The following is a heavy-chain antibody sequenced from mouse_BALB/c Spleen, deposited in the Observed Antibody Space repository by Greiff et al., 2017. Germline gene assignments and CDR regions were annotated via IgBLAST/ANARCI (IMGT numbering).Heavy chain of an antibody. CDR2: ISSGGST. J-gene: IGHJ4*01. CDR3: ARGDFYYAMDY. Sequence: EVQLVESGGGLVKPGGSLKLSCSASGFTFSSYAMSWVRQTPEKRLGWVASISSGGSTYYPDSVKGRFTISRDNARNILYLQMSSLRSEDTAMYYCARGDFYYAMDYWGQGTSVTVSS. CDR1: GFTFSSYA. V-gene: IGHV5-6-5*01.